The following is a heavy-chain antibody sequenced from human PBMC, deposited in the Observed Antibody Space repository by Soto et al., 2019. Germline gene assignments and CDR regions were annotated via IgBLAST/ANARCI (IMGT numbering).Heavy chain of an antibody. V-gene: IGHV4-30-4*01. CDR1: GGSISSGNYY. Sequence: SETLSLTCTVSGGSISSGNYYWSWIRQPPGKGLEWIGFISYSGSTYYSASLQSRVTMSVDTSKNQFSLNLSFVTAADTAVYYCARDSSWFDPWGQGTLVTVSS. CDR3: ARDSSWFDP. J-gene: IGHJ5*02. D-gene: IGHD6-6*01. CDR2: ISYSGST.